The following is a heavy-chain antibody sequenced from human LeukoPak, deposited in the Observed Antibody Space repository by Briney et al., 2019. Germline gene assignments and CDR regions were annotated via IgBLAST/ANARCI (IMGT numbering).Heavy chain of an antibody. CDR1: GFTFSNYW. J-gene: IGHJ6*02. V-gene: IGHV3-74*01. D-gene: IGHD2-15*01. CDR2: IKSDGTSI. Sequence: GGFLRLSCAASGFTFSNYWMHWVRQAPGKGRGWGSRIKSDGTSIHYADSVKGRFTISRDNAKNRLFLQMNSLRAEDTAVYFCARGHCSGGRCHSVGYYGMDVWGQGTTVTVSS. CDR3: ARGHCSGGRCHSVGYYGMDV.